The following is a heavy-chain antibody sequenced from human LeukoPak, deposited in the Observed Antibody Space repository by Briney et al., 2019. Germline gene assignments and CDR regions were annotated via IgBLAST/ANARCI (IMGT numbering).Heavy chain of an antibody. D-gene: IGHD6-13*01. Sequence: PSETLSLTCTVSGGSISSSRFYWGWIRQPPGKVLEWIGSMYYSGSTYYNPSLKSRVTISVDTSTNQFSMKLSSVTAADTAVYYCAKHSGYSSPVGYWGQGTLVTVSS. CDR1: GGSISSSRFY. V-gene: IGHV4-39*01. J-gene: IGHJ4*02. CDR2: MYYSGST. CDR3: AKHSGYSSPVGY.